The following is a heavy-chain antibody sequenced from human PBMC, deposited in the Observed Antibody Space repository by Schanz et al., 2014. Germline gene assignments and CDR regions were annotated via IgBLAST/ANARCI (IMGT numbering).Heavy chain of an antibody. Sequence: QVQLVQSGAEVKKPGASVKVSCKASGYTFTGYDINWVRQATGQGLEWMGWMNPNSGNTGYAQKFQGRVAMTRNTSISSAYMDLSSLRCEDTAVYYCAAYDCSGGSCYSGGNWYFDLWGRGTLVTVSS. J-gene: IGHJ2*01. CDR2: MNPNSGNT. V-gene: IGHV1-8*01. CDR3: AAYDCSGGSCYSGGNWYFDL. D-gene: IGHD2-15*01. CDR1: GYTFTGYD.